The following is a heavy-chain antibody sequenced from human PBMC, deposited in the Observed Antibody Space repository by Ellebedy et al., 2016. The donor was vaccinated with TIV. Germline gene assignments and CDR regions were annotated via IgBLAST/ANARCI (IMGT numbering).Heavy chain of an antibody. CDR3: ARKSGDGYNYDWLDP. Sequence: AASVKVSCKAYGGNFSKQTISWVRQAPGQGLEWMGGLIPFFGPPNYAQKFQGRVTITADESTSTAYMELSGLTSEDTAVYYCARKSGDGYNYDWLDPWGQGTLVTVSS. CDR2: LIPFFGPP. CDR1: GGNFSKQT. V-gene: IGHV1-69*13. D-gene: IGHD5-24*01. J-gene: IGHJ5*02.